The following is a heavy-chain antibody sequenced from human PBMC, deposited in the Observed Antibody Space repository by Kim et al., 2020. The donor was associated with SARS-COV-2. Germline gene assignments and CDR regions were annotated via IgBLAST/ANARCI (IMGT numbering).Heavy chain of an antibody. D-gene: IGHD3-10*01. J-gene: IGHJ5*02. CDR2: ISYDGSNK. Sequence: GGSLRLSCAASGFTFSSYAMHWVRQAPGKGLEWVAVISYDGSNKYYADSVKGRFTISRDNSKNTLYLQMNSLRAEDTAVYYCARELGDGSVTETWGWFDPWGQGTLVTVSS. V-gene: IGHV3-30-3*01. CDR3: ARELGDGSVTETWGWFDP. CDR1: GFTFSSYA.